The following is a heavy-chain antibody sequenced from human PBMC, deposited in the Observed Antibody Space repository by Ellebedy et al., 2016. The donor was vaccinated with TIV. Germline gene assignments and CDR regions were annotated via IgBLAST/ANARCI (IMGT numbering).Heavy chain of an antibody. V-gene: IGHV3-23*01. D-gene: IGHD6-13*01. CDR3: AKEGSYVSSSWYEGGYGMDV. J-gene: IGHJ6*02. CDR1: GFTFSSYA. Sequence: GESLKISCAASGFTFSSYAMSWVRQAPGKGLEWVSAISGSGGSTYYADSVKGRFTISRDNSKNTLYLQMNSLRAEDTAVYYCAKEGSYVSSSWYEGGYGMDVWGQGTTVTVSS. CDR2: ISGSGGST.